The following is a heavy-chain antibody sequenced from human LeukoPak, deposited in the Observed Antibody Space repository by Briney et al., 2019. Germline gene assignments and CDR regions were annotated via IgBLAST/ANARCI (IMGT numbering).Heavy chain of an antibody. Sequence: GGSLRLSCAASGFTFSNYWMHWVRQVPGKGLIWVSRINDDGSATFYADSVKGRFTISRDNAKNSLYLQMNSLRAEDTAVYYCAREYRNDYWGQGTLVTVSS. D-gene: IGHD2-2*02. CDR2: INDDGSAT. J-gene: IGHJ4*02. V-gene: IGHV3-74*01. CDR3: AREYRNDY. CDR1: GFTFSNYW.